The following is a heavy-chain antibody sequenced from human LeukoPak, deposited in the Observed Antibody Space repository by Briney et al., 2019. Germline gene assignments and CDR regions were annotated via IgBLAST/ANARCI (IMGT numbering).Heavy chain of an antibody. J-gene: IGHJ4*02. Sequence: GGSLRLSCAASGFTFSSYGMHWVRQAPGKGLEWVAVIWYDGSNKYYADSVKGRFTISRDNSKNTLYLQMNSLRAEDTAVYYCARVASSAVAGTFDYRGQGTLVTVSS. CDR3: ARVASSAVAGTFDY. D-gene: IGHD6-19*01. CDR2: IWYDGSNK. V-gene: IGHV3-33*01. CDR1: GFTFSSYG.